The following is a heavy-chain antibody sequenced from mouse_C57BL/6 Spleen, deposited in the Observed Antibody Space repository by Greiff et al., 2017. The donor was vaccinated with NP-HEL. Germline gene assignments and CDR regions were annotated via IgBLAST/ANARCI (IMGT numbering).Heavy chain of an antibody. Sequence: EVKLVESGGGLVKPGGSLKLSCAASGFTFSDYGMHWVRQAPEKGLEWVAYISSGSSTIYYADTVKGRFTISRDNAKNTLFLQMTSLRSEDTAMYYCARTTTVVHYAMDYWGQGTSVTVSS. J-gene: IGHJ4*01. CDR3: ARTTTVVHYAMDY. CDR2: ISSGSSTI. CDR1: GFTFSDYG. D-gene: IGHD1-1*01. V-gene: IGHV5-17*01.